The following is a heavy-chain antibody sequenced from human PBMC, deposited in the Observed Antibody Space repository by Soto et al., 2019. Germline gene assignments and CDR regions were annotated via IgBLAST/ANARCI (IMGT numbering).Heavy chain of an antibody. V-gene: IGHV3-30-3*01. CDR2: ISYDGSNK. CDR1: GFTFSSYA. CDR3: ASTMDV. J-gene: IGHJ6*02. Sequence: QVQLVESGGGVVQPGRSLRLSCAASGFTFSSYAMHWVRQAPGKGLEWVAVISYDGSNKYYADSVKGRFTISRDNSKNTLYLQMNSLRAEDTAVYYCASTMDVWGQGTTVTGSS.